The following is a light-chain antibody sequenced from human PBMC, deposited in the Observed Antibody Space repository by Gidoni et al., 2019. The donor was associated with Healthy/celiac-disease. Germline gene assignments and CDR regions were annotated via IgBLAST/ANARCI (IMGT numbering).Light chain of an antibody. Sequence: DTQMPQAPSSLSASVGDRGTITCRASRRISSYLAWYQQKPGKAPKLLIYAASSLQSGVPSRFSGSGSGTDFTLTISSLQPEDFATYYCQQSYSTPRTFGPGTKVDIK. J-gene: IGKJ3*01. CDR2: AAS. V-gene: IGKV1-39*01. CDR3: QQSYSTPRT. CDR1: RRISSY.